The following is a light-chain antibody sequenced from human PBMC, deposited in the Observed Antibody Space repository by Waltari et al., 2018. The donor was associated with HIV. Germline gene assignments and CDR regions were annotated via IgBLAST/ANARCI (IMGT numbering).Light chain of an antibody. CDR1: SSNIGSNY. CDR2: RNN. J-gene: IGLJ2*01. V-gene: IGLV1-47*01. Sequence: QSVLTQPPSASGTPGQRVTISCSGSSSNIGSNYVYWYQQLPGTAPKLLIYRNNQRPSGVPDRFSGSKSGTSASLAISGLRSEDEAEYYCAAWDDSLRGVFGGGTKLTVL. CDR3: AAWDDSLRGV.